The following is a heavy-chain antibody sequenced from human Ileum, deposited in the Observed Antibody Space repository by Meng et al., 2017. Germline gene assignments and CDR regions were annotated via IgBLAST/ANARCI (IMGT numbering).Heavy chain of an antibody. CDR3: AKNPYSWVHCDY. CDR1: GSSMTTTNE. CDR2: RHYTTGT. V-gene: IGHV4-4*02. D-gene: IGHD1-26*01. Sequence: VPGLGTPAGTRSVSVDVSGSSMTTTNELCLVRQPPAVCLEWLGKRHYTTGTNYAPSLKNRVTRSVGKGKNQFSLRLTCMTAADTAVYYCAKNPYSWVHCDYWCQGTLVTVSS. J-gene: IGHJ4*02.